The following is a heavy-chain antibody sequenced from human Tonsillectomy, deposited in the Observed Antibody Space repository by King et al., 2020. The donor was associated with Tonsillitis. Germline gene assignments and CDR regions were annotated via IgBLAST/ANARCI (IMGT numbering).Heavy chain of an antibody. Sequence: VQLQESGPGLVKPSQTLSLTCAVSGGSISSGHYYWSWIRQPPGKGLEWIGYIYYSGITTYNPSLKSRVIISVDTSKNQFSLKLSSVTAADTAVYYCARTPKAACCGGDCRGWFDPWGQGTLVTVSS. CDR2: IYYSGIT. V-gene: IGHV4-30-4*01. D-gene: IGHD2-21*02. J-gene: IGHJ5*02. CDR3: ARTPKAACCGGDCRGWFDP. CDR1: GGSISSGHYY.